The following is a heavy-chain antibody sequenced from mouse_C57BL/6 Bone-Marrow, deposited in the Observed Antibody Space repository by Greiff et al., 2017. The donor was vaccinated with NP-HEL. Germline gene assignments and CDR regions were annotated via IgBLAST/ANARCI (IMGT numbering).Heavy chain of an antibody. J-gene: IGHJ3*01. CDR3: ARAGTYYSNRAWFAY. CDR2: IYPRDGST. CDR1: GYTLTDHT. D-gene: IGHD2-5*01. Sequence: QVQLKESDAELVKPGASVKISCKVSGYTLTDHTIHWMKQRPEQGLEWIGYIYPRDGSTKYNEKFKGKATLTADKSSSTAYMQLNSLTSEDSTVYFCARAGTYYSNRAWFAYWGQGTLVTVSA. V-gene: IGHV1-78*01.